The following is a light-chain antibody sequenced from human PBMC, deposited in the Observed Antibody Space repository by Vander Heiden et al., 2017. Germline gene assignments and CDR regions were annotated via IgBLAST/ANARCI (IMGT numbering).Light chain of an antibody. J-gene: IGKJ2*01. V-gene: IGKV1-5*01. CDR1: QSISSW. CDR3: QQYNSLPMYT. CDR2: DAS. Sequence: DIQMTPSPSTLSASVGDRVTITCRASQSISSWLAWYQQKPGKAPKLLIYDASSLESGVPSRFSGSGSGTEFTLTISSLQPDDFATYYCQQYNSLPMYTFGQGTKLEIK.